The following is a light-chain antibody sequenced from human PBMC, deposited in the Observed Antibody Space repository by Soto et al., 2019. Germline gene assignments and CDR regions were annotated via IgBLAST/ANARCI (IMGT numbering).Light chain of an antibody. Sequence: QSALTQPASVSGSPAQSITISCTGTSSDVGGYNYVSWYQQPPGTAPKLIMYEVNTRPSGVPDRFSGSKSGSTASLTISGLQAEDEADYYCSLYISGSTYVFGTGTKVTVL. CDR1: SSDVGGYNY. CDR2: EVN. V-gene: IGLV2-18*01. CDR3: SLYISGSTYV. J-gene: IGLJ1*01.